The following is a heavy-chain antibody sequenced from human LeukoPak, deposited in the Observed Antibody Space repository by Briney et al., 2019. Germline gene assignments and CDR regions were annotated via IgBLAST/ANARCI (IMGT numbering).Heavy chain of an antibody. Sequence: KTGGSLRLSCAASGFTFSNAWMSWVRQAPGKGLEWVGRIKSKTDGGTTDYAAPVKGRFTISRDDSKNTAYLQMNSLKTEDTAVYYCTSRVHSSSSYYYYYGMDVWGQGTTVTVSS. D-gene: IGHD6-19*01. J-gene: IGHJ6*02. CDR1: GFTFSNAW. V-gene: IGHV3-15*01. CDR2: IKSKTDGGTT. CDR3: TSRVHSSSSYYYYYGMDV.